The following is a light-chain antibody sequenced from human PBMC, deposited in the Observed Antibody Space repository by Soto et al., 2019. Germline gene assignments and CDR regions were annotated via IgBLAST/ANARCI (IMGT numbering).Light chain of an antibody. CDR1: SRDVGGYNW. CDR3: CAFAYSRVV. J-gene: IGLJ3*02. Sequence: QSALTQPPSASGSLGQSVTISCTGTSRDVGGYNWVSWYQHHPGKVPKLLIYEATKWPSGVSHRFSGSKSGSTASLTISGLQAEDEADYYCCAFAYSRVVFGGGTKLTVL. V-gene: IGLV2-8*01. CDR2: EAT.